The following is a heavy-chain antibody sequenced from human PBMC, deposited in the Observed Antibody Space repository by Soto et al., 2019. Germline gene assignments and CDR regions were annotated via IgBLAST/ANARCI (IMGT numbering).Heavy chain of an antibody. CDR1: GGSISTSNW. V-gene: IGHV4-4*02. D-gene: IGHD3-3*01. CDR3: ARGPGILNP. J-gene: IGHJ5*02. CDR2: VYRTGST. Sequence: PSETLSLTCAVSGGSISTSNWWSWVRQPPGKGLEWIGEVYRTGSTNYNPSLESRLTISVDTSKNQFSLQLNSVTPDDTAVHYCARGPGILNPWGQGTLVTVSS.